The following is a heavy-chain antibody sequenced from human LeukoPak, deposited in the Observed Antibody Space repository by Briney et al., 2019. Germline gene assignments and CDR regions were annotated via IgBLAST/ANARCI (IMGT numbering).Heavy chain of an antibody. CDR3: ANSIAARRKYFDL. Sequence: PSETLSLTCAVYGGSFSGYYWSWIRQPPGKGLEWIGEINHSGSTNYNPSLKSRVTISVDTSENQFSLKLSSVTAADTAVYYCANSIAARRKYFDLWGRGTLVTVSS. V-gene: IGHV4-34*01. CDR2: INHSGST. D-gene: IGHD6-6*01. J-gene: IGHJ2*01. CDR1: GGSFSGYY.